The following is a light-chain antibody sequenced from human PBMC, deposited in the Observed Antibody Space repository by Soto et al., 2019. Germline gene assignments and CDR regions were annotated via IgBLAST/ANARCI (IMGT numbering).Light chain of an antibody. CDR3: QHCDTYWA. J-gene: IGKJ1*01. CDR2: DAS. V-gene: IGKV1-5*01. CDR1: HNIDRW. Sequence: QMTQSPSTLSASVGDRVTITCRASHNIDRWLAWYQQKPGMAPKLLISDASTLESGGPSRFSGSGSGTEFTLTISNLQPDDYATYYCQHCDTYWAFGQGTKVEIK.